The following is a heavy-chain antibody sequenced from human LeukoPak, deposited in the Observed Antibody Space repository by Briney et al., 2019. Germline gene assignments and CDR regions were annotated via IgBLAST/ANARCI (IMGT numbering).Heavy chain of an antibody. J-gene: IGHJ4*02. V-gene: IGHV3-33*06. Sequence: GGSLRLSCAASGFTFSSYGMNWVRQAPGQGLEWVAVIRDDGGNKYYAESVKGRFTITRDNSTNTLYLHMKSLRSDDTAVYYCAKDRGGYYYYFDYWGQGTLVTVSS. CDR1: GFTFSSYG. D-gene: IGHD3-22*01. CDR3: AKDRGGYYYYFDY. CDR2: IRDDGGNK.